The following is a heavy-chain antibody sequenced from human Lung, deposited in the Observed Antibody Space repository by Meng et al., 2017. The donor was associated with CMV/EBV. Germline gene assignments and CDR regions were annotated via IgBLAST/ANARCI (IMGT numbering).Heavy chain of an antibody. V-gene: IGHV1-18*01. Sequence: VPLVQSGSELQKPGASVKVSCKASGYTFGIFGITWVRQAPGQGLEWVGWISAENGNTNYAQKFQGRVTLTTDTSTKTAYMDLRGLRSDDSAVYYCARAGAAVTTHFDFWGRGTLVTVSS. CDR3: ARAGAAVTTHFDF. CDR1: GYTFGIFG. D-gene: IGHD4-17*01. CDR2: ISAENGNT. J-gene: IGHJ4*02.